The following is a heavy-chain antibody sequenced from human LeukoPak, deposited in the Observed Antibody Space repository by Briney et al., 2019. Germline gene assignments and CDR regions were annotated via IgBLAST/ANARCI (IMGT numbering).Heavy chain of an antibody. Sequence: GRSLRLSCAASGFTFSSYAMHWVRQAPGKGLEWVAVISYDGSNKYYADSVKGRFTISRDNSKNTLYLQMNSLGAEDTAVYYCARDSQQLVLDYWGQGTLVTVSS. CDR2: ISYDGSNK. D-gene: IGHD6-13*01. J-gene: IGHJ4*02. CDR1: GFTFSSYA. V-gene: IGHV3-30*04. CDR3: ARDSQQLVLDY.